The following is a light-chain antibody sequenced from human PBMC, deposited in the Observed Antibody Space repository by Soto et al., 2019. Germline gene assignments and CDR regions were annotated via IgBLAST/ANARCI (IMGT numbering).Light chain of an antibody. CDR2: GAS. CDR1: QSVSSN. Sequence: ELVMTQSPATLSVSPGERATLSCRASQSVSSNFACCQQKPGQAPRLLIYGASTRATGSPSRCSGSGSGPEYTLPSSSLQAEEFALYYSRQYNNWPPYTCGQGTKLEIK. V-gene: IGKV3-15*01. J-gene: IGKJ2*01. CDR3: RQYNNWPPYT.